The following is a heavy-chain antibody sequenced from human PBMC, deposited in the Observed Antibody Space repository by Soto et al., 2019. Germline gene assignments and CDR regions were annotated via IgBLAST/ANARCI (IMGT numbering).Heavy chain of an antibody. Sequence: EVQLVQSGAEVKKPGESLRISCKGSGYSFTSYWISWVRQMPGKGLEWMGRIDPSDSYTNYSPSFQGHVTISADKSISTAYLQWSSLKASDTAMYYCALDPPLNSGWYGSGFDYWGQGTLVTVSS. CDR3: ALDPPLNSGWYGSGFDY. CDR1: GYSFTSYW. CDR2: IDPSDSYT. V-gene: IGHV5-10-1*03. J-gene: IGHJ4*02. D-gene: IGHD6-19*01.